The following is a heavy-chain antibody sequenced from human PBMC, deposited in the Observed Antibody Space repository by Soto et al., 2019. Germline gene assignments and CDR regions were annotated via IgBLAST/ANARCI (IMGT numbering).Heavy chain of an antibody. D-gene: IGHD6-19*01. Sequence: SESLSLTCAVYGGSFSGYYWSWIRQPPGKGLEWIGEINHSGSTNYNPSLKSRVTISVDTSKNQFSLKLSSVTAADTAVYYCARHPPTPIAVAGTSAFDIWGQGTMVTVSS. J-gene: IGHJ3*02. CDR1: GGSFSGYY. V-gene: IGHV4-34*01. CDR3: ARHPPTPIAVAGTSAFDI. CDR2: INHSGST.